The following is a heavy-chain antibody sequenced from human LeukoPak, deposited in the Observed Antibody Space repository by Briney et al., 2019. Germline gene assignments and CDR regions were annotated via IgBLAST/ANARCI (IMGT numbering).Heavy chain of an antibody. V-gene: IGHV5-51*01. Sequence: GESLKISCKGSGYSFTSYWIGWVRQMPGKGLEWMGIIYPGDPDTRYSPSFQGQVTISADKSISTAYLQWSSLKASDTAMYYCARPYCSSTSCNDAFDIWGQGTMVTVSS. J-gene: IGHJ3*02. D-gene: IGHD2-2*01. CDR2: IYPGDPDT. CDR1: GYSFTSYW. CDR3: ARPYCSSTSCNDAFDI.